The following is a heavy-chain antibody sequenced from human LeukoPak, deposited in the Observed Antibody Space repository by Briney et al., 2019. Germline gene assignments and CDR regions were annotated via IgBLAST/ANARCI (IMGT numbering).Heavy chain of an antibody. CDR3: ARDQFTNAFDI. CDR1: GYTFTSYY. Sequence: GASVKVSCKASGYTFTSYYMHWVRQAPGQGLEWMGIINPSGGSTSYAQKFQGRVTMTRDMSTSTVYMELSSLRSEDTAVYYCARDQFTNAFDIWGQGTMVTVSS. D-gene: IGHD3-3*01. J-gene: IGHJ3*02. CDR2: INPSGGST. V-gene: IGHV1-46*01.